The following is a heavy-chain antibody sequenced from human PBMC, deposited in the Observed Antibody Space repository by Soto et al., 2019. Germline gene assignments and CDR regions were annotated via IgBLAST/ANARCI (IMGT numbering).Heavy chain of an antibody. CDR2: IYSGGTT. CDR1: GFTVSNNS. Sequence: VRLVETGGGLIQPGGSLRLSCAVSGFTVSNNSMYWVRQAPGKGLEWVSFIYSGGTTRYADSVRGRFTISRDNSKNTLYLQMNSLRVEDTAVYYCARKTDSGGDGGFWGQGTLVTVSS. V-gene: IGHV3-53*02. J-gene: IGHJ4*02. D-gene: IGHD2-15*01. CDR3: ARKTDSGGDGGF.